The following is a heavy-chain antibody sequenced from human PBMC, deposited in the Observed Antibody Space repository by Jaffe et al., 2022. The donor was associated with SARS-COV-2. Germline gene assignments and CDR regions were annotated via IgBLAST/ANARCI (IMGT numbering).Heavy chain of an antibody. CDR3: AKDLGRGARRGMDV. Sequence: QVRLVESGGGVVQPGKSLRLSCAASGFTFTTSGMHWVRQAPGKGLEWVAAISYDGDNRYYENYADSVKGRFTISRDNSKNMVYLHMNSLRPEDTALYYCAKDLGRGARRGMDVWGQGTTVTVSS. V-gene: IGHV3-30*18. CDR1: GFTFTTSG. J-gene: IGHJ6*02. CDR2: ISYDGDNRYYE. D-gene: IGHD1-26*01.